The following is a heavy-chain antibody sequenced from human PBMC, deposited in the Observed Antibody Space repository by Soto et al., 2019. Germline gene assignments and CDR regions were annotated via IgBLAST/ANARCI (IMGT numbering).Heavy chain of an antibody. CDR1: GFTFSSYG. Sequence: QVQLVESGGGVVQPGRSLRLSCAASGFTFSSYGMHWVRQAPGKGLEWGAVISYDGSKKYYADSVKGRFTISRDNSKNSLYLHMNRLRAEDTAVYDWAKVKTGSPYYYGGMDVWGQGTTVTVSS. V-gene: IGHV3-30*18. CDR3: AKVKTGSPYYYGGMDV. D-gene: IGHD3-10*01. CDR2: ISYDGSKK. J-gene: IGHJ6*02.